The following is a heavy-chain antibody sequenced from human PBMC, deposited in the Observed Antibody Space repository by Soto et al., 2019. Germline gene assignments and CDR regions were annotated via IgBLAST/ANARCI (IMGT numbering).Heavy chain of an antibody. J-gene: IGHJ6*02. Sequence: PGESLKISCKGSGYSFTSYWIGWVRQMPGKGLEWMGIIYPGDSDTRYSPSFQGQVTISADKSISTAYLQWSSLKASDTAMYYCARYSYDSSGYPGRAYYYYGMDVWGQGTTVTVSS. V-gene: IGHV5-51*01. CDR2: IYPGDSDT. D-gene: IGHD3-22*01. CDR3: ARYSYDSSGYPGRAYYYYGMDV. CDR1: GYSFTSYW.